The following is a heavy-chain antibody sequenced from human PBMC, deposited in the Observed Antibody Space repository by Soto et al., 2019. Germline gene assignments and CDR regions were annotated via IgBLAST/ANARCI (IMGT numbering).Heavy chain of an antibody. Sequence: GGSLRLSCAASGFTFSNAWMNWVRQAPGKGLEWVGRIKSKTDGGTTDYAAPVKGRFTISRDDSKNTLYLQMNSLKTEETAVYYCTTYYDFWSGYYLGRWFDPWGQGTLVTVSS. D-gene: IGHD3-3*01. CDR3: TTYYDFWSGYYLGRWFDP. CDR1: GFTFSNAW. V-gene: IGHV3-15*07. J-gene: IGHJ5*02. CDR2: IKSKTDGGTT.